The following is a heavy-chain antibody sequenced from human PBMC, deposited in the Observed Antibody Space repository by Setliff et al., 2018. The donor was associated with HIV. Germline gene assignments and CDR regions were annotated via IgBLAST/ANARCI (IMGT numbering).Heavy chain of an antibody. CDR1: GGSISSSTYY. CDR3: ASPRGYCSGGTCHFWYFDL. CDR2: ISYSGST. J-gene: IGHJ2*01. V-gene: IGHV4-39*01. Sequence: SSETLSLTCTVSGGSISSSTYYWGWIRQPPGKGLEWIGTISYSGSTYYNPSLKSRVIISVDTSKNQFSLKLSSVTAADTAVYYCASPRGYCSGGTCHFWYFDLWGRGTLVTVS. D-gene: IGHD2-15*01.